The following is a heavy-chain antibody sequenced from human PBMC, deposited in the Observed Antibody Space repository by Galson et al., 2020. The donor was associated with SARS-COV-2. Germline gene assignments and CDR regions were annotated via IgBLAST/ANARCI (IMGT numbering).Heavy chain of an antibody. V-gene: IGHV3-30*04. CDR3: TRDVSGGASDI. J-gene: IGHJ3*02. Sequence: GGSLRLSCAASGFTFTNYAMHWVAQAPGKGLEGLPVIPHDGKIKVYADSVKGRFTISRDNSGNMVFLQIVSLRPDDTALYYCTRDVSGGASDIWGQGTMVTVSS. CDR2: IPHDGKIK. CDR1: GFTFTNYA. D-gene: IGHD1-26*01.